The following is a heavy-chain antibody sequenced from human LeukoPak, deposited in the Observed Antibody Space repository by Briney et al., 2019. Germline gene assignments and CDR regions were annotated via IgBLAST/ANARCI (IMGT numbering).Heavy chain of an antibody. D-gene: IGHD5-12*01. CDR2: INPNSGGT. CDR1: GYTFTGYY. J-gene: IGHJ5*02. CDR3: ARDRGSGYVWNWFDP. V-gene: IGHV1-2*02. Sequence: EASVKVSCKASGYTFTGYYMHWVRQAPGQGLEWMGWINPNSGGTNYAQKFQGRVTMTRDTSISTAYMELSRLRSDDTAVYYCARDRGSGYVWNWFDPWGQGTLVTVSS.